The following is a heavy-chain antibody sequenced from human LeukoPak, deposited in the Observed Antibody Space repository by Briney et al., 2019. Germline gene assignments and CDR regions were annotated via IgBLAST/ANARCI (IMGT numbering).Heavy chain of an antibody. Sequence: LRLSCAASGFTFSSYEMNWVRQAPGKGLEWIGYIYYSGSTYYNPSLKSRVTISVDTSKNQFSLNLSSVTAADTAVYYCARVFPTMIVRYWGQGTLVTVSS. CDR2: IYYSGST. CDR1: GFTFSSYEMN. CDR3: ARVFPTMIVRY. V-gene: IGHV4-30-4*08. J-gene: IGHJ4*02. D-gene: IGHD3-22*01.